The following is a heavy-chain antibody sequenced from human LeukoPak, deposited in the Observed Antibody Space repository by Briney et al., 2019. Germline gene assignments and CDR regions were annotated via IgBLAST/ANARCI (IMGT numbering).Heavy chain of an antibody. Sequence: GGSLRLSCAASGFTFDNYGMSWVRQAPGKGLEWVSGINWNGGSAGYADSAKGRFTIPRDNAKNSLYLQMNSLRAEDTALYYCARIDTYYYDSSGYYSAFDIWGQGTIVTVSS. J-gene: IGHJ3*02. D-gene: IGHD3-22*01. CDR2: INWNGGSA. CDR1: GFTFDNYG. CDR3: ARIDTYYYDSSGYYSAFDI. V-gene: IGHV3-20*04.